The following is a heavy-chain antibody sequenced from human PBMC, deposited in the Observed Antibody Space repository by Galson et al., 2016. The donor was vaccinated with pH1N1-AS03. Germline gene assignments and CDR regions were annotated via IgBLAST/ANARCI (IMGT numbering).Heavy chain of an antibody. CDR3: AVIRDTAEGSDMDV. CDR2: IWYDASYK. CDR1: GFIFSSYG. D-gene: IGHD5-18*01. V-gene: IGHV3-33*01. J-gene: IGHJ6*01. Sequence: SLRLSCAGSGFIFSSYGMHWVRQAPGKGLEWVAGIWYDASYKYYGDSVKGRFTISRDNSKNNVYLQMNSLRAEDTAMYYCAVIRDTAEGSDMDVWGRGTTVIVSS.